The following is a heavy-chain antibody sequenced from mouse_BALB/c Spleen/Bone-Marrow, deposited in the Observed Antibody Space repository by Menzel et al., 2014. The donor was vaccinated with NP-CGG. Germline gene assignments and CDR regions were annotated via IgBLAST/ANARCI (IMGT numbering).Heavy chain of an antibody. CDR2: IWGSDND. CDR1: GFLLSTYGIG. D-gene: IGHD1-1*01. V-gene: IGHV8-11*01. Sequence: QVTLKVCGPGILQPSQTLSLTCSFSGFLLSTYGIGAGWIRQPSGKGLEWQAHIWGSDNDYYNTALKNRLSISKDSSDIQVFLKIASVDPADTATYYSARIVCYVNSYWYFNVWGAGTTVTVAS. CDR3: ARIVCYVNSYWYFNV. J-gene: IGHJ1*01.